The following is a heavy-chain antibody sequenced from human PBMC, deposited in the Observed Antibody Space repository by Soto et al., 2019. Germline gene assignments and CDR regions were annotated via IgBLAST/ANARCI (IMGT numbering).Heavy chain of an antibody. CDR1: GYTFTSYD. CDR3: ARVVESDHDY. CDR2: MNPNSGNT. V-gene: IGHV1-8*01. D-gene: IGHD2-15*01. J-gene: IGHJ4*02. Sequence: ASVKVSCKASGYTFTSYDINWVRQATGQGLEWMGWMNPNSGNTSYAQKLQGRVTMTRDTSTSTAYMELSSLRSDDTAVYYCARVVESDHDYWGQGTLVTVSS.